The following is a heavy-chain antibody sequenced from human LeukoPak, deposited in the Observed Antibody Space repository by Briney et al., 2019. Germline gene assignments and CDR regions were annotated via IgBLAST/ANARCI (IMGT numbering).Heavy chain of an antibody. CDR1: GFTFSNYA. CDR3: ARDGSITHKKRFDY. CDR2: ISSSSSTI. D-gene: IGHD5-24*01. J-gene: IGHJ4*02. Sequence: PRGSLRLSCAASGFTFSNYAMSWVRQAPGKGLEWVSYISSSSSTIYYADSVKGRFTISRDNAKNSLYLQMNSLRAEDTAVYYCARDGSITHKKRFDYWGQGTLVTVSS. V-gene: IGHV3-48*01.